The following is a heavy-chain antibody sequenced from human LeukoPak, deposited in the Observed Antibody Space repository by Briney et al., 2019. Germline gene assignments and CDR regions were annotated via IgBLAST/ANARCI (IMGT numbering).Heavy chain of an antibody. V-gene: IGHV3-48*01. D-gene: IGHD2-15*01. J-gene: IGHJ4*02. CDR3: ARGRGYCSPTTCRYFDY. Sequence: GESLRLSCAASGFTFSTYHMIWVRQAPGKGLEWLSYINSGSDIIYYADSVKGRFTISRDNAKNSLYLQMNSLRAEDTAVYYCARGRGYCSPTTCRYFDYWGQGTLVTVSS. CDR2: INSGSDII. CDR1: GFTFSTYH.